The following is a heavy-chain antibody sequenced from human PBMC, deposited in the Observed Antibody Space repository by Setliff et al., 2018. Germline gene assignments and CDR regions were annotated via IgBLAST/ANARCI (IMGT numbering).Heavy chain of an antibody. CDR2: INQDGSEK. V-gene: IGHV3-7*03. Sequence: GGSLRLSCTASGFTFSTYWMAWVRQAPGKGLEWVANINQDGSEKYYVDSVKGRFTISRDNAKNSVYLQMNSLRADDTAVYYCVPQGPGYGNGWWTNWFDPWGQGTLVTVSS. D-gene: IGHD6-19*01. CDR3: VPQGPGYGNGWWTNWFDP. J-gene: IGHJ5*02. CDR1: GFTFSTYW.